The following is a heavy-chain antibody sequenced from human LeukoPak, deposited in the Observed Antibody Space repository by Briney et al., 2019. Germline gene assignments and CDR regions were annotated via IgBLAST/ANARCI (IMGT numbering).Heavy chain of an antibody. CDR2: INSDGSST. D-gene: IGHD2-15*01. CDR1: GFTFSSYW. Sequence: GGSLRLSCAASGFTFSSYWMHWVRQAPGKGLVWVPRINSDGSSTSYADSVKGRFTISRDNAKNTLYLQMNSLRAEDTAVYSCARGADGVSSNSRGWFDPWGQGTLVTVSS. V-gene: IGHV3-74*01. CDR3: ARGADGVSSNSRGWFDP. J-gene: IGHJ5*02.